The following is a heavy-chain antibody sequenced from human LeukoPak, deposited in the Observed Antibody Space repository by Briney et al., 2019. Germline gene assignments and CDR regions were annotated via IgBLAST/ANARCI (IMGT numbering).Heavy chain of an antibody. V-gene: IGHV1-8*02. Sequence: ASVKVSCKASGYTFTGFYIHWVRQAPGQGLEWMGWMNPNSGNTGYVQRFQGRVTMTGDTSISTAYMELSSLMSDDTAVYYCARAVRNQLLSDYWGQGTLVTVSS. CDR3: ARAVRNQLLSDY. CDR1: GYTFTGFY. D-gene: IGHD2-2*01. J-gene: IGHJ4*02. CDR2: MNPNSGNT.